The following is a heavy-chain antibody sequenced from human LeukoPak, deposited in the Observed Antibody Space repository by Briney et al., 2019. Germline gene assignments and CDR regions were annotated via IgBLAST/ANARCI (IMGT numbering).Heavy chain of an antibody. D-gene: IGHD5-12*01. J-gene: IGHJ4*02. CDR1: GGSFSGYY. CDR3: ARSAVATTYFDY. V-gene: IGHV4-34*01. Sequence: SETLSLTCAVYGGSFSGYYWSWIRQPPGKGLEWIGEINHSGSTNYNPSLKSRVTISVDTSKNQFSLTLSSVTAADTAVYYCARSAVATTYFDYWGQGTLVTVSS. CDR2: INHSGST.